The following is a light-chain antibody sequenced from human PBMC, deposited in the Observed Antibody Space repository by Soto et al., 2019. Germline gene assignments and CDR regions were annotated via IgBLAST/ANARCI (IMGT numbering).Light chain of an antibody. CDR2: NVN. CDR3: SSFTSSTTYV. Sequence: QSALTQSASVSGSPGQSITISCTGTSGGVGNYNYVSWYQQHPGEVPKLIIFNVNNRPSGVSNRFSGSKSGNTASLTISGLQAEDEADYYCSSFTSSTTYVFGTGTKVTLL. CDR1: SGGVGNYNY. J-gene: IGLJ1*01. V-gene: IGLV2-14*01.